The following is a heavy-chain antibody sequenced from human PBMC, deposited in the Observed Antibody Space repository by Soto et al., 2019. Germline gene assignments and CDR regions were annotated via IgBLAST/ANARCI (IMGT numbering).Heavy chain of an antibody. D-gene: IGHD6-19*01. J-gene: IGHJ4*02. V-gene: IGHV2-5*02. Sequence: GSGPTLVNPTQTLTLTCTFSGFSLSTSEVGVGWIRQPPGKALEWLVFIYWDDDKRYSPSLRSRLTITKDTSKNQVVLTMTNVDPVDTATYYCAHRGEYNSDWNGGYLNYWGQGTLVTVSS. CDR1: GFSLSTSEVG. CDR2: IYWDDDK. CDR3: AHRGEYNSDWNGGYLNY.